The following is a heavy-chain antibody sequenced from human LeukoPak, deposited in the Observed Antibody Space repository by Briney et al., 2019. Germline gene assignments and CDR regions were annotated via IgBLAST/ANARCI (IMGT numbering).Heavy chain of an antibody. V-gene: IGHV4-4*02. CDR2: IYHSGST. CDR1: GGSISSSNW. Sequence: GTLSLPFAVSGGSISSSNWWSWVRQPPGKGLEWIGEIYHSGSTNYNPSLKSRVTISVDKSKNQFSLKLSSVTAADTAVYYCARDPKGSNPYDILTGYYSPPKPSGMDVWGKGTTVTVSS. CDR3: ARDPKGSNPYDILTGYYSPPKPSGMDV. D-gene: IGHD3-9*01. J-gene: IGHJ6*04.